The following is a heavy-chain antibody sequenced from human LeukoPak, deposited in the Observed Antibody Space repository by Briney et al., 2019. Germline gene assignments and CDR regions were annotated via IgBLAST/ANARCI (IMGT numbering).Heavy chain of an antibody. J-gene: IGHJ5*02. D-gene: IGHD2-2*01. CDR2: MNPNSGNT. CDR3: ARLVPAENWFDP. V-gene: IGHV1-8*03. Sequence: ASVKVSCKASGYTFTSYDINWVRQATGQGLEWMGWMNPNSGNTGYAQKFQGRVTITRNTSISTAYMELSSLRSEDTAVYYCARLVPAENWFDPWGQGTLVTVSS. CDR1: GYTFTSYD.